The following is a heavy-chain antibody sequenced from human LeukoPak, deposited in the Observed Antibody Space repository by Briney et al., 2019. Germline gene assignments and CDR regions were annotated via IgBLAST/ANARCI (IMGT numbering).Heavy chain of an antibody. CDR3: ARVWSRIVGATTSSDY. J-gene: IGHJ4*02. D-gene: IGHD1-26*01. CDR1: GFTFSNYA. V-gene: IGHV3-30*04. Sequence: GRSLRLSCVASGFTFSNYALHWVRQAPGKGLEWVAVISDDGSSKYYADSVKGRFTISRDNSKNTLYLQMNSLRAEDTAVYYCARVWSRIVGATTSSDYWGQGTLVTVSS. CDR2: ISDDGSSK.